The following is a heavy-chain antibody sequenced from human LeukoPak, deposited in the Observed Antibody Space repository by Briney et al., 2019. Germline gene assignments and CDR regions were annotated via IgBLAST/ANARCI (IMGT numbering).Heavy chain of an antibody. CDR2: ISGSGGST. Sequence: PGGSLRLSCAASGFTFSSYAMSWVRQAPGKGLERVSAISGSGGSTYYADSVKGRFTISRDNAKNSVYLQMNSLRAEDTAVYYCARQLGGSGSYWGQGTLVTVSS. CDR1: GFTFSSYA. D-gene: IGHD3-10*01. J-gene: IGHJ4*02. CDR3: ARQLGGSGSY. V-gene: IGHV3-23*01.